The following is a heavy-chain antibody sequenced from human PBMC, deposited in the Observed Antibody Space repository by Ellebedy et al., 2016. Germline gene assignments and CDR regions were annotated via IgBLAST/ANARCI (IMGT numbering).Heavy chain of an antibody. D-gene: IGHD3-3*02. V-gene: IGHV4-61*01. J-gene: IGHJ4*02. CDR3: ARSHYWSGYSPYYLDH. CDR2: VHYSGST. CDR1: GGSVTSYIYR. Sequence: GSLRLXCTVSGGSVTSYIYRWSWIRQPPGKGLEWIGFVHYSGSTNYSPSLKSRLTISMDTSNNQFSLRLNSVTAADTAIYYCARSHYWSGYSPYYLDHWGQGTLVTVSS.